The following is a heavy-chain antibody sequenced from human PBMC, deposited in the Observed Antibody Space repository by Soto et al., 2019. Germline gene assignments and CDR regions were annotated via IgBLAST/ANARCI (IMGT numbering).Heavy chain of an antibody. CDR2: IHSTGST. Sequence: QVQLQESGPGLVKPSETLSLTCGVSGGSFRRGTYYWTWIRHPPGKGLEWIGCIHSTGSTSYSPSLKRRVTISADTSKNQFSLKMTSVTAADTAVYYCARDRVPGGSWGQGTLVTVSS. V-gene: IGHV4-61*01. CDR3: ARDRVPGGS. D-gene: IGHD1-26*01. CDR1: GGSFRRGTYY. J-gene: IGHJ5*02.